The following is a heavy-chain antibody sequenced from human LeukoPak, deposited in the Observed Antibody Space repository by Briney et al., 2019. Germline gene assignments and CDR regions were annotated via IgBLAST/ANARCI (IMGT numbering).Heavy chain of an antibody. V-gene: IGHV3-48*04. CDR1: GFTFSSYS. D-gene: IGHD3-3*01. CDR2: ISSSSTI. Sequence: GGSRRLSCAASGFTFSSYSMNWVRQAPGKGLEWVSYISSSSTIYYADSVKGRFTISRDNAKNSLYLQMNSLRAEDTAVYYCARVYPEIGYWGQGTLVTVSS. J-gene: IGHJ4*02. CDR3: ARVYPEIGY.